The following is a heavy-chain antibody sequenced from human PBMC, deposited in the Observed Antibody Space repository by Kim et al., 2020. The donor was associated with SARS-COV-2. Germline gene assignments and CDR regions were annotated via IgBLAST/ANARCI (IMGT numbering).Heavy chain of an antibody. V-gene: IGHV3-23*01. J-gene: IGHJ6*02. D-gene: IGHD3-9*01. Sequence: GGSLRLSCAASGFTFSSYAMSWVRQAPGKGLEWVSAISGSGGSTYYADSVKGRFTISRDNSKNTLYLQMNSLRAENTAVYYCARLDILTGYSTFYYYYGMDVCGQGATVTVSS. CDR2: ISGSGGST. CDR1: GFTFSSYA. CDR3: ARLDILTGYSTFYYYYGMDV.